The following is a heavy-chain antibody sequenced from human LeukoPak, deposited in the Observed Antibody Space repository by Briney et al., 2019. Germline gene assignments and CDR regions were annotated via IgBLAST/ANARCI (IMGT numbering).Heavy chain of an antibody. CDR2: IYPGDSDT. Sequence: KRGESLKISCKGSGYSFTSYWIGWVRQMPGKGLEWMGIIYPGDSDTRYSPSFQGQVTISADKSISTAYLQWSSLKASDTATYYCATYYYGSGSNYPVDAFDIWGQGTMVTVSS. D-gene: IGHD3-10*01. CDR3: ATYYYGSGSNYPVDAFDI. V-gene: IGHV5-51*01. J-gene: IGHJ3*02. CDR1: GYSFTSYW.